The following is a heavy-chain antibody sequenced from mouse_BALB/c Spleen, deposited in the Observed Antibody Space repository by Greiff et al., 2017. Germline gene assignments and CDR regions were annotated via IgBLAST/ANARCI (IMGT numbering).Heavy chain of an antibody. Sequence: EVQLMESGGGLVKPGGSLKLSCAASGFTFSRYAMSWVRQSPEKRLEWVAEISSGGSYTYYPDTVTGRFTISRDNAKNTLYLEMSSLRSEDTAMYYCARRRDDEDYAMDYWGQGTSVTVSS. CDR3: ARRRDDEDYAMDY. J-gene: IGHJ4*01. CDR2: ISSGGSYT. D-gene: IGHD2-14*01. V-gene: IGHV5-9-4*01. CDR1: GFTFSRYA.